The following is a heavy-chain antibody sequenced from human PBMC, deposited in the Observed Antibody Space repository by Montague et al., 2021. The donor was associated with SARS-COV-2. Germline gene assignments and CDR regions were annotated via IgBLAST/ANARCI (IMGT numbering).Heavy chain of an antibody. CDR1: GGPIRSYY. CDR2: IYPDGST. V-gene: IGHV4-59*03. D-gene: IGHD3-16*01. J-gene: IGHJ4*02. CDR3: ARYGGYFEH. Sequence: SETLSLTCTVSGGPIRSYYWSWIRQTPGKGLEWIGYIYPDGSTTYNPSLKSRVTVSVDSSKNQFSLRLSSVTAADTAVYYCARYGGYFEHWGQGTLVTVSS.